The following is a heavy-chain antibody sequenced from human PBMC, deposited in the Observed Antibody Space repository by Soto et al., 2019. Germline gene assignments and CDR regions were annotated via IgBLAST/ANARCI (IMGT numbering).Heavy chain of an antibody. D-gene: IGHD2-2*01. J-gene: IGHJ4*02. Sequence: VQLVESGGGVVQPGRSLRLSCAASGFTFSSYAMHWVRQAPGKGLEWVAVISYDGSNKYYADSVKGRFTISRDNSKNTLYLQMNSLRAEDTAVYYCARVKYGWGYCSSTSCYSMAYWGQGTLVTVSS. CDR3: ARVKYGWGYCSSTSCYSMAY. V-gene: IGHV3-30-3*01. CDR1: GFTFSSYA. CDR2: ISYDGSNK.